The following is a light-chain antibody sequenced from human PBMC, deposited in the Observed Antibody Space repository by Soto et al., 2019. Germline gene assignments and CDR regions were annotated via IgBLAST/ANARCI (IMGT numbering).Light chain of an antibody. CDR3: QQYNKWPLA. Sequence: EIVMTQSPATLSVSPGERATLTCRASQSVYSNLAWYQQKPGQAPRLLIYGASTRAAGSPARFSGSGSGTEFTLTISSLQSEDFAVYYCQQYNKWPLAFGQGTKVEVK. CDR2: GAS. CDR1: QSVYSN. J-gene: IGKJ1*01. V-gene: IGKV3-15*01.